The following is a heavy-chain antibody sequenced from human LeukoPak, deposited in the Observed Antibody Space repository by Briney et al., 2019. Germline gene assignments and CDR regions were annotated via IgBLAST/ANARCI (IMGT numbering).Heavy chain of an antibody. Sequence: GGSLRLSCAASGFTFSSYTMHCVRQAPGKGLEYVSAISSNGGSTYYANSVKGRFTISRDNSKNTLYLQMGSLRAEDMAVYYCARGVATWPNWFDPWGQGTLVTVSS. J-gene: IGHJ5*02. V-gene: IGHV3-64*01. CDR3: ARGVATWPNWFDP. D-gene: IGHD5-12*01. CDR1: GFTFSSYT. CDR2: ISSNGGST.